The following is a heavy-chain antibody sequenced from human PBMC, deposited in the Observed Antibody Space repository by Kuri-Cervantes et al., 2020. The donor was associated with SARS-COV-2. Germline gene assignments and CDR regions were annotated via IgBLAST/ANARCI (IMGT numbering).Heavy chain of an antibody. V-gene: IGHV1-46*03. CDR2: INPSGGST. CDR1: GYTFTSYY. CDR3: ARASLGATNRFAFDI. Sequence: VSEKVSCKASGYTFTSYYMHWVRQAPGQGLEWMGIINPSGGSTTYAQKFQGRVTMTRDTSTSTVYMELSSLRSEDTAVYYCARASLGATNRFAFDIWGQGTMVTVSS. J-gene: IGHJ3*02. D-gene: IGHD1-26*01.